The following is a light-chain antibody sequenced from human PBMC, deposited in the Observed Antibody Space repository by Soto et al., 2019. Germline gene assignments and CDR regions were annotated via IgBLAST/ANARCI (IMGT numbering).Light chain of an antibody. V-gene: IGLV2-11*01. CDR1: SSDVGGYNY. J-gene: IGLJ1*01. CDR2: DVS. CDR3: CSYAGNYFV. Sequence: QSALTQPRSVSGSPGQSVTISCTGTSSDVGGYNYVSWYQQHPGRAPKFMIYDVSKRPSGVPDRFSGSKSGNTASLTISGLQAEAEADYYCCSYAGNYFVFGTGTKVTVL.